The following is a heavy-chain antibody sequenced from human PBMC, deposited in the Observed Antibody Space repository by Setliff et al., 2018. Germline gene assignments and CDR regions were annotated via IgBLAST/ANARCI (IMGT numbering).Heavy chain of an antibody. Sequence: ASVKVSCKASGYTFNNYGVAWVRQAPGQGLDWMRWVTIYNGNTKYAQNLQGRLTLSTDRSTNTVYMELGSLTTDDTAIYYCARVESMVRGKNILRHFDYWGQGTQVTV. CDR2: VTIYNGNT. V-gene: IGHV1-18*01. CDR1: GYTFNNYG. J-gene: IGHJ4*02. D-gene: IGHD3-10*01. CDR3: ARVESMVRGKNILRHFDY.